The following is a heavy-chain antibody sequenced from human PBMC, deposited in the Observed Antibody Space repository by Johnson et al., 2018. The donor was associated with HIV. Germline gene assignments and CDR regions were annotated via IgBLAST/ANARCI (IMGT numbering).Heavy chain of an antibody. CDR1: EFTFSSYG. CDR3: TTGPIAARRGAFDI. CDR2: IRYDGSNK. D-gene: IGHD6-13*01. J-gene: IGHJ3*02. Sequence: VQLVESGGGVVQPGGSLRLSCAASEFTFSSYGMHWVRQAPGKGLEWVAFIRYDGSNKYYADSVKGRFTISRDNSKNTLYLHMSSLRVDDTAVYSCTTGPIAARRGAFDIWGRGTMVTVSS. V-gene: IGHV3-30*02.